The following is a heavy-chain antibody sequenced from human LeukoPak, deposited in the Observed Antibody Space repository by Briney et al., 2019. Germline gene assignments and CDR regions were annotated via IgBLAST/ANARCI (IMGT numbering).Heavy chain of an antibody. CDR3: AKVVCGSDCHVDL. CDR2: IFHTGTA. J-gene: IGHJ5*02. Sequence: PSETLSLTCVVSGGSIGNIDWWSWVRQPPGKGLEWIGEIFHTGTANYNPSLKSRLTISVDTSKNQFSLRLNSVTAADTAVYYCAKVVCGSDCHVDLWGRGTLVTVSS. V-gene: IGHV4/OR15-8*01. D-gene: IGHD2-21*02. CDR1: GGSIGNIDW.